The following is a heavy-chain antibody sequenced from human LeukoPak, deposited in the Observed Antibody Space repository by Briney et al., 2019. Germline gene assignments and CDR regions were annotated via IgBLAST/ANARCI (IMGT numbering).Heavy chain of an antibody. V-gene: IGHV1-18*01. Sequence: VASVKVSCKASGYTFTSYGISWVRQAPGQGLEWMGWISAYNGNTNYAQKLQGRVTMTTDTSTSTAYMELRSLRSDDTAVYYCARDLGRLKGATLDDAFDIWGQGTMVTVSS. J-gene: IGHJ3*02. CDR3: ARDLGRLKGATLDDAFDI. CDR2: ISAYNGNT. CDR1: GYTFTSYG. D-gene: IGHD1-26*01.